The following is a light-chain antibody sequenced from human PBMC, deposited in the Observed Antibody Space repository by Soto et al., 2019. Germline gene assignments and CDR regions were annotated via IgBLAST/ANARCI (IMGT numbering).Light chain of an antibody. CDR2: GAS. J-gene: IGKJ4*01. V-gene: IGKV1-12*01. Sequence: DIQMTQSPSSVSASVGDRVTISCRARQGISNWLAWYQLKPGKAPNLLIYGASHWQIGVASRFSGSGSGTDFTLTISSLQPEDVASYQCHQAYSRPHTFGGGTRVEMK. CDR1: QGISNW. CDR3: HQAYSRPHT.